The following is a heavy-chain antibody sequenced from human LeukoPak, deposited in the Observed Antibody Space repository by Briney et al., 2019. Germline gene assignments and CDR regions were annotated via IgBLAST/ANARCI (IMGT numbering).Heavy chain of an antibody. Sequence: AGGSLRLSCAASGFTFSSYSMNWVRQAPGKGLEWVSSISSSSSYIYYADSVKGRFTISRDNSKNTLYLQMNSLRAEDTAVYYCAKDTYDSSGFYPLYYYYYMDVWGKGTTVTISS. D-gene: IGHD3-22*01. CDR3: AKDTYDSSGFYPLYYYYYMDV. J-gene: IGHJ6*03. V-gene: IGHV3-21*01. CDR2: ISSSSSYI. CDR1: GFTFSSYS.